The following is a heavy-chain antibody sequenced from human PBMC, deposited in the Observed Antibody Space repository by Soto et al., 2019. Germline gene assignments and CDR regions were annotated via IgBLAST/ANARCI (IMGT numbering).Heavy chain of an antibody. D-gene: IGHD2-21*01. V-gene: IGHV5-51*01. CDR1: GYSFTSYW. Sequence: GDSLKISCKGSGYSFTSYWIGWVRQMPGKGLEWMGIIYTGDSDTTYSPSFQDQVTISADKSISTALRQWSRMQAWDTAMYYCARRPRDCYAYFDYLGQGTLVTVSS. CDR2: IYTGDSDT. CDR3: ARRPRDCYAYFDY. J-gene: IGHJ4*02.